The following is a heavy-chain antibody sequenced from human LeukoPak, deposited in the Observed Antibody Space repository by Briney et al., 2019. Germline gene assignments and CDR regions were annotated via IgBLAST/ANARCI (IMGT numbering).Heavy chain of an antibody. V-gene: IGHV4-59*08. CDR1: DDSISSYY. CDR3: ARLPGCSGADCFRAFDI. CDR2: IHHSGSA. Sequence: SETLSLTCTVSDDSISSYYWIWIRQPPGKGLEWVGYIHHSGSASYSPSLRSRITMSVDTSKNHFSLSLTSVTAADTAVYYCARLPGCSGADCFRAFDIWGQGTMVTVSS. J-gene: IGHJ3*02. D-gene: IGHD2-21*02.